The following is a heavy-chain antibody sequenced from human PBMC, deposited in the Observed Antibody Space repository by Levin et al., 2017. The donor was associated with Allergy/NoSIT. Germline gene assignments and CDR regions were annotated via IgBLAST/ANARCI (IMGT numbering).Heavy chain of an antibody. V-gene: IGHV3-7*01. J-gene: IGHJ3*02. Sequence: GESLKISCAGSGFTFRHYWMSWVRPAPGKGLEWVANIKEDGSEKTYVDSVMGRFTISRDNTKNSLYLQMNRLRAEDTAVYYCAAITWYAFDIWGQGTKVTVS. CDR3: AAITWYAFDI. CDR2: IKEDGSEK. CDR1: GFTFRHYW. D-gene: IGHD2-8*02.